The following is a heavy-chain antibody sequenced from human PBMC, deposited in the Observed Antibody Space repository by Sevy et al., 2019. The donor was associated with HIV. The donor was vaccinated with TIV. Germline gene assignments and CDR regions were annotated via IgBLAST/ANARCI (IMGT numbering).Heavy chain of an antibody. J-gene: IGHJ4*02. CDR2: IYHSGST. D-gene: IGHD6-13*01. CDR1: GGSISSSNW. CDR3: ARLYSSSWYGNFDY. Sequence: SETLSLTCAVSGGSISSSNWWSWVRQPPGKGLEWIGEIYHSGSTNYNPSLKSRVTISVDKSKNQFSLKLSSVTAADTAVYYGARLYSSSWYGNFDYWCQVTLVIVSS. V-gene: IGHV4-4*02.